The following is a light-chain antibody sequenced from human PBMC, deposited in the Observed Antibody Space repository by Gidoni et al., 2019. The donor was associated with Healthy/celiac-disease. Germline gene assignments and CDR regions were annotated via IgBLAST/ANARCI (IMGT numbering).Light chain of an antibody. CDR2: KAS. V-gene: IGKV1-5*03. CDR3: QQYNSYSYT. CDR1: QSISSW. Sequence: DIQMTQSPSTLSASVGDRVTITCRDSQSISSWLAWYQQKPGKAPKLLIYKASSLESGVPSRFSGSGSGTEFTLTISSLQPDDFETYYCQQYNSYSYTFGQGTKLEIK. J-gene: IGKJ2*01.